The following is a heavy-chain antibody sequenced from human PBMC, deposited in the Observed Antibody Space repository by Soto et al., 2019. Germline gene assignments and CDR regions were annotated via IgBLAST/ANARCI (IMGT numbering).Heavy chain of an antibody. Sequence: GGSLRLSYAASGLTISNAWMNWVRQAPGKGLEWVGRIKTNTDGGTTDYAAPVKGRFTISRDDSKNTLYLQMNSLKTEDTAVYYCTTRARIFPPKDYGMDVWGQGTTVTVSS. D-gene: IGHD2-15*01. CDR1: GLTISNAW. CDR2: IKTNTDGGTT. CDR3: TTRARIFPPKDYGMDV. J-gene: IGHJ6*02. V-gene: IGHV3-15*07.